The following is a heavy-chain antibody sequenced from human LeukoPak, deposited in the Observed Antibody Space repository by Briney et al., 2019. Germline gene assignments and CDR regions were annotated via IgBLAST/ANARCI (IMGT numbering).Heavy chain of an antibody. D-gene: IGHD3-22*01. J-gene: IGHJ4*02. CDR1: GYTFFSFV. V-gene: IGHV1-18*01. Sequence: GASVKVSCKPSGYTFFSFVISWVRQAPGQGLEWMGWISAYNGDTKYAQKFQGRATMTTDTSTSTAYMELRSLRADDTAVYYCARDQTFYFDSGGPNFDFWGQGSLVTVSS. CDR3: ARDQTFYFDSGGPNFDF. CDR2: ISAYNGDT.